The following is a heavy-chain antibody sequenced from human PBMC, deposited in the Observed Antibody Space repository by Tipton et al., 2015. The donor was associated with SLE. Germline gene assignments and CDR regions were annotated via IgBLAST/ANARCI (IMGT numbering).Heavy chain of an antibody. Sequence: TLSLTCGVYGGSLSDYSWYWIRQPPGTGLEWIGEINHIGKTNYNPSLKSRVTISVDTSKNQFSQTLTSVTAADTAVYYCARASEWLVRGWFDPWGQGTLVTVSS. CDR1: GGSLSDYS. V-gene: IGHV4-34*01. CDR2: INHIGKT. CDR3: ARASEWLVRGWFDP. D-gene: IGHD6-19*01. J-gene: IGHJ5*02.